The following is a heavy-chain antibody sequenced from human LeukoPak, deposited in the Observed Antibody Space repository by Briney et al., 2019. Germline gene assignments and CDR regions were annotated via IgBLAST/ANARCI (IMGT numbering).Heavy chain of an antibody. CDR2: INPNSGGT. CDR1: GYTFTSYY. Sequence: ASVKVSCKASGYTFTSYYMHWVRQAPGQGLEWMGWINPNSGGTNYTQNFQGRVTMTRDTSISTAYMELSRLRSDDTAVYYCARDLGVPSFDYWGQGTLVTVSS. J-gene: IGHJ4*02. V-gene: IGHV1-2*02. CDR3: ARDLGVPSFDY. D-gene: IGHD3-16*01.